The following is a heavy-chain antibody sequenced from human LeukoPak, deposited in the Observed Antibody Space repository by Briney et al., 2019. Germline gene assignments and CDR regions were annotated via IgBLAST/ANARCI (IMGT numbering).Heavy chain of an antibody. D-gene: IGHD1-26*01. CDR3: ASNSGYVDY. J-gene: IGHJ4*02. CDR1: GGSISSGDYY. V-gene: IGHV4-30-4*01. Sequence: PSETLSLTCTVSGGSISSGDYYWSWIRQPPGKGLEWIGYIYYSGTTYYNPSPKSRVKISVDTSKNQFSLKLNSVTAADTAVYYCASNSGYVDYWGQGTLVTVSS. CDR2: IYYSGTT.